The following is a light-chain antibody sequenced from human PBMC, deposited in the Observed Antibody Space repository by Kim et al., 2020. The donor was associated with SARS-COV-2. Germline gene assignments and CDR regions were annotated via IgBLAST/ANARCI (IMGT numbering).Light chain of an antibody. Sequence: ALGQTVRLTCQGDSLRNYYATWYQQRPGQAPVLVLYGKYNRPSGIPDRFSGSASGNTASWTITGAQAEDEADYYCNSRDSSGDHVVFGGGTQLTVL. CDR2: GKY. CDR3: NSRDSSGDHVV. CDR1: SLRNYY. J-gene: IGLJ3*02. V-gene: IGLV3-19*01.